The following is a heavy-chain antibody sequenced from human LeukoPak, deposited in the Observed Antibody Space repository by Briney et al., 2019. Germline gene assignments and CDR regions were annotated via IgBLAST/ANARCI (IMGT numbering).Heavy chain of an antibody. D-gene: IGHD2-21*02. J-gene: IGHJ5*02. CDR3: ARHGRRVTSSWFDP. Sequence: SETLSLTCTVSNGSISGYYWSWLRQPPGRALEWIGYILYSGTTNYNPSLKSRVTISVDTSKNQFSLRLSSVTAADTAVYYCARHGRRVTSSWFDPWGQGTLVTVFS. CDR1: NGSISGYY. CDR2: ILYSGTT. V-gene: IGHV4-59*08.